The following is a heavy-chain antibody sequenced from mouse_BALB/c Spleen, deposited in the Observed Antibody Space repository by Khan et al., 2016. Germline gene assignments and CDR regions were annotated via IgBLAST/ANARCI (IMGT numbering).Heavy chain of an antibody. D-gene: IGHD2-13*01. CDR2: ISYSGIT. Sequence: EVELVESGPGLVKPSQSLSLTCTVTGYSITSDYAWNWIRQFPGNKLEWMGYISYSGITSYNPSLKSRISISRDTAKNQFFLQLISVHTEDTATYYCADAGDYDWLHYWGQGTLVTVSS. CDR1: GYSITSDYA. V-gene: IGHV3-2*02. J-gene: IGHJ4*01. CDR3: ADAGDYDWLHY.